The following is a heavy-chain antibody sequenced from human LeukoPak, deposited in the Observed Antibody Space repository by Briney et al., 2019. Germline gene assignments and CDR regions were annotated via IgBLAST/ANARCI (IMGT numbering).Heavy chain of an antibody. D-gene: IGHD3-22*01. CDR3: AKNGGITMIVVVISFDY. CDR1: GFTFSSYW. V-gene: IGHV3-23*01. J-gene: IGHJ4*02. CDR2: ISGSGGST. Sequence: PGGSLRLSCAASGFTFSSYWMNWARQAPGKGLEWVSAISGSGGSTYYADSVKGRFTISRDNSKNTLYLQMNSLRAEDTAVYYCAKNGGITMIVVVISFDYWGQGTLVTVSS.